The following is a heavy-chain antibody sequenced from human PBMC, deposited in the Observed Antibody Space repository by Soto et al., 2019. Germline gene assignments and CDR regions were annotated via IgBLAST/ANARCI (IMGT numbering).Heavy chain of an antibody. V-gene: IGHV1-18*01. CDR1: GYTFTSYG. Sequence: HVQLVQSGAEVKKPGASVKVSCKASGYTFTSYGISWVRQAPGQGLEWMGWISAYSGNTNYAQNLQGRVTMTTDTSTSTAYMELRSRRSDDTAVYYCARQYDILTGYYLEVGYWGQGTLVTVSS. J-gene: IGHJ4*02. CDR2: ISAYSGNT. CDR3: ARQYDILTGYYLEVGY. D-gene: IGHD3-9*01.